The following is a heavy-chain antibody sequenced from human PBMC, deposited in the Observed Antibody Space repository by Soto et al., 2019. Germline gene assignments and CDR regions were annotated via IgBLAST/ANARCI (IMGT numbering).Heavy chain of an antibody. V-gene: IGHV3-30-3*01. CDR2: ISYDGSNK. J-gene: IGHJ6*02. CDR3: ARDLLTAPYYYYYGIDV. CDR1: GFTFSSYA. Sequence: GGSLRLSCDASGFTFSSYAMHWVRQAPGKGLEWVAVISYDGSNKYYADSVKGRFTISRDNSKNTLYLQMNSLRAEDTAVYYCARDLLTAPYYYYYGIDVWGQGTTVTVSS.